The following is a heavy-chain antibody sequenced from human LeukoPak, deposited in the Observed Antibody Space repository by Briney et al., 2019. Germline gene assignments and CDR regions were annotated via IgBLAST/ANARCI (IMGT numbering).Heavy chain of an antibody. CDR2: ISSSSSYL. CDR1: GFTFSSYS. V-gene: IGHV3-21*01. Sequence: GGSLRLSCAASGFTFSSYSMNWVRQAPGKGLEWVSSISSSSSYLYYAGSVKGRFTISRDNAKNSLYLQMNSLRAEDTAVYYCARRNYYDSSGEDAFDIWGQGTMVTVSS. CDR3: ARRNYYDSSGEDAFDI. J-gene: IGHJ3*02. D-gene: IGHD3-22*01.